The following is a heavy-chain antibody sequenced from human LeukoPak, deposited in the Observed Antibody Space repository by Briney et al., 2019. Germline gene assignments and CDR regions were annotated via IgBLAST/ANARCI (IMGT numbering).Heavy chain of an antibody. V-gene: IGHV4-4*07. CDR1: GGSISSYY. CDR2: IYTSGST. Sequence: SETLSLTCTVSGGSISSYYWSWIRQPAGKGLEWIGRIYTSGSTNYNPSLKSRVTISVDKSKNQFSLKLSSVTAADTAVYYCARGTGYSSSWFGDAFDIWGQGTMVTVSS. J-gene: IGHJ3*02. D-gene: IGHD6-13*01. CDR3: ARGTGYSSSWFGDAFDI.